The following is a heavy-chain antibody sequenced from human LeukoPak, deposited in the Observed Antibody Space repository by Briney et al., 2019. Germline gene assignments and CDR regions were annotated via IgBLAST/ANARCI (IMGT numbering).Heavy chain of an antibody. Sequence: GGSLRLSCAASGFTFSSYSMNWVRQAPGKGLEWVSSISSSSSYIYYADSVKGRFTISRDSAKNSLYLQMNSLRAEDTAVYYCARGDRYSSSWTYYYYYGMDVWGQGTTVTVSS. CDR1: GFTFSSYS. CDR2: ISSSSSYI. CDR3: ARGDRYSSSWTYYYYYGMDV. D-gene: IGHD6-13*01. V-gene: IGHV3-21*01. J-gene: IGHJ6*02.